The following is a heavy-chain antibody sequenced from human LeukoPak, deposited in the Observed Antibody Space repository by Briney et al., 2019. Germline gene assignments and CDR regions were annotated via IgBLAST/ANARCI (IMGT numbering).Heavy chain of an antibody. V-gene: IGHV4-4*09. CDR2: IYTSGST. J-gene: IGHJ4*02. CDR3: ARRGSSGYFDY. D-gene: IGHD3-22*01. CDR1: GGSISSYY. Sequence: SETLSLTCTVSGGSISSYYWSWIRQPPGKGLEWIGYIYTSGSTNYNPSLKSRVTISVDTSKNQFSLKLSSVTAADTAVYYCARRGSSGYFDYWGQGTLVTVSS.